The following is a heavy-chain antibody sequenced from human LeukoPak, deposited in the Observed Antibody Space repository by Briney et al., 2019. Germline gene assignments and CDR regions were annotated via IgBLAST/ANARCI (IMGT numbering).Heavy chain of an antibody. CDR1: GYTFTRYY. V-gene: IGHV1-46*01. Sequence: ASVKVSCKTSGYTFTRYYMQWVRQPPGHGLEWMGIINPISGATDYAQKFQGRVPMTRDTATSTVYMELSSLRSEDAAMYYCARLPYRDGVAQDYWGQGTLVTVSP. CDR3: ARLPYRDGVAQDY. D-gene: IGHD3-10*01. J-gene: IGHJ4*02. CDR2: INPISGAT.